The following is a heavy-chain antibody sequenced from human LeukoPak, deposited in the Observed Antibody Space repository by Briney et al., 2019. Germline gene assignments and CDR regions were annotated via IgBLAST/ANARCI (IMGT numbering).Heavy chain of an antibody. CDR2: ISSSGSTI. Sequence: PGGSLRLSCAASGFTFSSYEMNWVRQAPGKGLEWVSYISSSGSTIYYADSVKGRFTISRDNSKNTLYLQMNSLRAEDTAVYYCARDFTYGSGINYYYYYMYVWGKGTTVTVSS. CDR1: GFTFSSYE. CDR3: ARDFTYGSGINYYYYYMYV. V-gene: IGHV3-48*03. J-gene: IGHJ6*03. D-gene: IGHD3-10*01.